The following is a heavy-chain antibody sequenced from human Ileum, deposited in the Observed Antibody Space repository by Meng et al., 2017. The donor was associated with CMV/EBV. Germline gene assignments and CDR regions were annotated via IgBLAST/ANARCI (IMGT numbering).Heavy chain of an antibody. CDR2: IFIDDKT. CDR3: ITEDNLN. V-gene: IGHV3-53*05. CDR1: GFTVSSVY. D-gene: IGHD5-24*01. Sequence: GESLKISCAASGFTVSSVYMTWVRQAPGKGLEWISVIFIDDKTHYADSVLGRFTISRDNSKNTLYLQMNSLKTEDTAVYYCITEDNLNWGQGTLVTVSS. J-gene: IGHJ4*02.